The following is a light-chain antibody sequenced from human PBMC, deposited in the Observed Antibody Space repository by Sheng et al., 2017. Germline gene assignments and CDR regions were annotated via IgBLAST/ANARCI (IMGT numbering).Light chain of an antibody. V-gene: IGKV1-5*03. CDR1: QGIRND. J-gene: IGKJ1*01. CDR3: QQYDGYSLTWT. CDR2: KAS. Sequence: IQMTQSPSSLSASVGDRVTITCRASQGIRNDLGWYQQKPGKAPNLLIYKASILEGGVPSRFSGSGSGTEFTLTINSLQPDDFGTYYCQQYDGYSLTWTFGQGTKVEMK.